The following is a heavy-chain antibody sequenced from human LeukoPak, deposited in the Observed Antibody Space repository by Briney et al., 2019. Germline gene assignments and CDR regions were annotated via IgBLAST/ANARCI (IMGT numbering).Heavy chain of an antibody. CDR1: GYTFTGYY. J-gene: IGHJ4*02. V-gene: IGHV1-2*02. CDR3: ARLDIVVVPAYRGYFDY. CDR2: INPNSGGT. D-gene: IGHD2-2*03. Sequence: ASVKVSCKPSGYTFTGYYMHWVRQAPGQGLEWMGWINPNSGGTNYAQKFQGRVTMTRDTSISTAYMELSRLRSDDTAVYYCARLDIVVVPAYRGYFDYWGQGTLVTVSS.